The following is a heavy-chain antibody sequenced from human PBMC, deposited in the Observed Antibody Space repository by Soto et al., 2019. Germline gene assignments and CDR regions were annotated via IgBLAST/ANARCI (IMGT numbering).Heavy chain of an antibody. CDR2: IKQDGSEK. CDR3: ARDITDIVVVVAKLPSGNLDY. CDR1: GFTFSSYW. J-gene: IGHJ4*02. V-gene: IGHV3-7*05. D-gene: IGHD2-15*01. Sequence: GGSLRLSCAASGFTFSSYWMSWVRQAPGKGLEWVANIKQDGSEKYYVDSVKGRFTISRDNAKNSLYLQMNSLRAEDTAVYYCARDITDIVVVVAKLPSGNLDYWAQGTLVTVSS.